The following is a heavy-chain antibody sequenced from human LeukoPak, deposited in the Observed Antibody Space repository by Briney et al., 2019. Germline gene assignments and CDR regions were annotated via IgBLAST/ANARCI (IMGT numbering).Heavy chain of an antibody. V-gene: IGHV3-48*02. Sequence: PGGSLRLSCAASGFTFSSYSMNWVRQAPGKGLEWVSYISSSSSTIYYADSVKGRFTISRDNAKNSLYLQMNSLGDEDTAVYYCARDRHTYRTGMEFDYWGQGTLVTVSS. CDR1: GFTFSSYS. J-gene: IGHJ4*02. CDR3: ARDRHTYRTGMEFDY. CDR2: ISSSSSTI. D-gene: IGHD1-14*01.